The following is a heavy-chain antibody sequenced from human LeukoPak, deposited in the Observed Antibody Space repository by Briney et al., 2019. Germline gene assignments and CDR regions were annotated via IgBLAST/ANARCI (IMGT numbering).Heavy chain of an antibody. V-gene: IGHV1-69*04. CDR3: AGGGVVPAAIDY. J-gene: IGHJ4*02. Sequence: SVKVSCKASGGTFSSYANSWVRQAPGQGLEWMGRIIPILGIANYAQKFQGRVTITADKSTSTAYMELSSLRSEDTAVYYCAGGGVVPAAIDYWGQGTLVTVSS. D-gene: IGHD2-2*01. CDR1: GGTFSSYA. CDR2: IIPILGIA.